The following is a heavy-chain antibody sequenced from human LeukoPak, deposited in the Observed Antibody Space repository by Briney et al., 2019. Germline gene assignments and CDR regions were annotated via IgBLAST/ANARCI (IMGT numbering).Heavy chain of an antibody. CDR3: ASPIAVAGTADPYYYYYYGMDV. D-gene: IGHD6-19*01. J-gene: IGHJ6*02. CDR2: ISSSGSTI. CDR1: GFTFSSYE. V-gene: IGHV3-48*03. Sequence: PGGPLRLSCAASGFTFSSYEMNWVRQAPGKGLEWVSYISSSGSTIYYADSVKGRFTISRDNAKNSLYLQMNSLRAEDTAVYYCASPIAVAGTADPYYYYYYGMDVWGQGTTVTVSS.